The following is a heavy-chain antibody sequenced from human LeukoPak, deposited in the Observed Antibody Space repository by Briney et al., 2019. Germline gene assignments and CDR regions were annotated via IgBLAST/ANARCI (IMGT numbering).Heavy chain of an antibody. Sequence: GGSLRLSCAASGFTFSDYYMNWIRQAPGKGPEWVSYIRSSGSTIYYADSVKGRFTISRDNAKNSLYLQMNSLRAEDTAVYYCARGRSSGYYFDYWGQGTLVTVSS. V-gene: IGHV3-11*04. CDR2: IRSSGSTI. CDR1: GFTFSDYY. J-gene: IGHJ4*02. D-gene: IGHD3-22*01. CDR3: ARGRSSGYYFDY.